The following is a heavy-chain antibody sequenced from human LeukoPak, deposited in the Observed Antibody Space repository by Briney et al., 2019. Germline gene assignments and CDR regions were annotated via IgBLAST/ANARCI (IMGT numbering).Heavy chain of an antibody. D-gene: IGHD1-26*01. J-gene: IGHJ4*02. CDR2: TKQDGSEK. CDR1: GFTFSRYW. V-gene: IGHV3-7*01. Sequence: GGSLRLSCAASGFTFSRYWMSWVRQAPGKGLEWVAHTKQDGSEKYYLESVKGRFTISRDNAKSSLYLHMNSLRGEDTAVYYCALSSGNYAIPFDYWGQGTLVTVSS. CDR3: ALSSGNYAIPFDY.